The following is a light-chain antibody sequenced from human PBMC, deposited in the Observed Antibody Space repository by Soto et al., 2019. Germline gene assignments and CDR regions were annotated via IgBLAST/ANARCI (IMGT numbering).Light chain of an antibody. V-gene: IGLV2-14*01. CDR3: SSYTTVSTLV. J-gene: IGLJ3*02. CDR2: GVA. Sequence: QSALTQPVSVSGSPGQSITIPCTGTSSDIGAYDSVSWYQQYPGKAPKLIIYGVANRTSGVSDRLSGSKSGNTASLTISGLQAEDEADYYCSSYTTVSTLVLGGGTKLTVL. CDR1: SSDIGAYDS.